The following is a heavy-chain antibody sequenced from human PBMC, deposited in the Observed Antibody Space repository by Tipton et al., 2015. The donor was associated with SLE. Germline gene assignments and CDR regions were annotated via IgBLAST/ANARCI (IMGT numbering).Heavy chain of an antibody. D-gene: IGHD3-9*01. CDR2: IYYTGST. CDR1: GDSVSSGGYF. V-gene: IGHV4-31*03. Sequence: TLSLTCTVSGDSVSSGGYFWTWIRQHPGKGLEWIGYIYYTGSTYYNPSLKSRLTISADTSKNQFSLKLSSVTAADTAVYYCARKDNDILTGYRPGDAFDIWGQGTMVTVSS. CDR3: ARKDNDILTGYRPGDAFDI. J-gene: IGHJ3*02.